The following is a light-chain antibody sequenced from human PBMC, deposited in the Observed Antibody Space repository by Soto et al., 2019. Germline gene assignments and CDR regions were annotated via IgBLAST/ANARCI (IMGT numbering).Light chain of an antibody. CDR1: QNLRSS. V-gene: IGKV3-15*01. CDR3: QQCNIWPQT. Sequence: VMTQSPATLSVSPGERATLSCRASQNLRSSLAWYQQKPGQAPRLLIYGASTRATGIPARFSGSGSGTEFTLTISSLQSEDFAVYFCQQCNIWPQTFGQGTKVDI. CDR2: GAS. J-gene: IGKJ1*01.